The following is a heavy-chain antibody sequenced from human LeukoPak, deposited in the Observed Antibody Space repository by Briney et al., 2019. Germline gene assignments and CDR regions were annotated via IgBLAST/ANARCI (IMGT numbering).Heavy chain of an antibody. V-gene: IGHV5-51*01. J-gene: IGHJ4*02. CDR1: GYSFTSYW. Sequence: GESLKISCKGSGYSFTSYWIGWVRQLPGKGLEWMGIIYPGDSDTRYSPSFQGQVTISADKSISTAYLQWSSLKASDTAMYYCARGGRFVGATSLFDYWGQGTLVTVSS. D-gene: IGHD1-26*01. CDR2: IYPGDSDT. CDR3: ARGGRFVGATSLFDY.